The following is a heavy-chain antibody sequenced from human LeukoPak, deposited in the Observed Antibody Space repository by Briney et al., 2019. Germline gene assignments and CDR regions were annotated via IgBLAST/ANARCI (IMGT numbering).Heavy chain of an antibody. Sequence: PGGSLRLSCAASGFTFSSYWMHWVRQAPGKGLVWVSRISSDGTSTSYAASVKGRFTISRDNAKTTLYLQMNSLRAEDTAVYYCAGGYRYFHHWGQGTLVTVSS. CDR1: GFTFSSYW. CDR2: ISSDGTST. J-gene: IGHJ1*01. D-gene: IGHD1-1*01. CDR3: AGGYRYFHH. V-gene: IGHV3-74*01.